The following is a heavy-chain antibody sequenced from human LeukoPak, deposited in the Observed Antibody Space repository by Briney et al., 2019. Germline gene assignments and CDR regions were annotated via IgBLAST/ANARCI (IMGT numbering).Heavy chain of an antibody. J-gene: IGHJ4*02. CDR3: AKSLGYSSGL. V-gene: IGHV3-23*01. CDR2: FSTSGGTT. D-gene: IGHD6-19*01. CDR1: GFTFSNYA. Sequence: GGSLRLSCAASGFTFSNYAMTWVRQAPGKGLEWVSGFSTSGGTTYYADSVKGRFTISRDNSKNTLDLQMNSPRAEDTAVYYCAKSLGYSSGLWGQGTLVTVSS.